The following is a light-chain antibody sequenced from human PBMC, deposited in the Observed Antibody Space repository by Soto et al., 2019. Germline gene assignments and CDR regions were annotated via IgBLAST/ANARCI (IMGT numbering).Light chain of an antibody. V-gene: IGLV2-23*02. Sequence: QSALTQPASVSGSPGQSITISCTGTNTDVGSYNLVSWYLQHPGKAPKPIIYEVNKRPSGVSNRFSGSKSGNTASLTISGLQAEDEADYYCCSYAGSSTLRVFGTGTSSPS. J-gene: IGLJ1*01. CDR1: NTDVGSYNL. CDR3: CSYAGSSTLRV. CDR2: EVN.